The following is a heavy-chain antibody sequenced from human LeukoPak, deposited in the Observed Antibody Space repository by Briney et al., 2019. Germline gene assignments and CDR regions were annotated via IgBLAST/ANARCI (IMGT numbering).Heavy chain of an antibody. V-gene: IGHV5-51*01. CDR1: GYSFTSYW. D-gene: IGHD6-13*01. CDR2: IYPGDSDT. J-gene: IGHJ5*02. CDR3: ARQDSSRGFAP. Sequence: GESLKISYKGSGYSFTSYWIGWVRQMPGKGLEGMGIIYPGDSDTRYSPSFQGQVTISADKSISTAYLQWSSLKASDTAMYYCARQDSSRGFAPWGQGNLVTVSS.